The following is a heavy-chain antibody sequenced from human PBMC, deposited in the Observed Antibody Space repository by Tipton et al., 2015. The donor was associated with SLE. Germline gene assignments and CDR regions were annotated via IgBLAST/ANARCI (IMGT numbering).Heavy chain of an antibody. Sequence: TLSLTCTVSGASINDFYWSWIRQPPGGGLQWLGYTHYGGYINYNPSLKSRVTISMDTSENQFSLMLTSLTAADTAVYYCAREGLRRGDFDFWGQGILVTVSS. D-gene: IGHD1-26*01. CDR3: AREGLRRGDFDF. CDR1: GASINDFY. J-gene: IGHJ4*02. CDR2: THYGGYI. V-gene: IGHV4-59*01.